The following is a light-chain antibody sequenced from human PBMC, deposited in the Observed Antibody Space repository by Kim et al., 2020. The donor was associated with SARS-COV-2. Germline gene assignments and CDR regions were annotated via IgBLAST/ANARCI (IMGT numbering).Light chain of an antibody. CDR2: SND. CDR3: AAWDGRLKGVI. Sequence: GQGVTISCSGSSSNIVSNTVNWYQQLPGTAPKLLIYSNDQRPSGVPDRISGSKSGTSASLAISGLQSEDEAEYFCAAWDGRLKGVIFGGGTKLTVL. CDR1: SSNIVSNT. J-gene: IGLJ2*01. V-gene: IGLV1-44*01.